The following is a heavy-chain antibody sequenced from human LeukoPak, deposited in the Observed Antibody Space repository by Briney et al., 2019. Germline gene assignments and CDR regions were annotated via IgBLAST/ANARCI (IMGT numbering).Heavy chain of an antibody. V-gene: IGHV3-15*01. CDR2: IKSKTDGGTT. CDR1: GFTFSNAW. J-gene: IGHJ4*02. CDR3: TTDYDILTGSKKPQSIDY. Sequence: GGSLRLSCAASGFTFSNAWMSWVRQAPGKGLEWVRRIKSKTDGGTTDYAAPVKGRFTISRDDSKNTLYLQMNSLKTEDTAVYYCTTDYDILTGSKKPQSIDYWGQGTLVTVSS. D-gene: IGHD3-9*01.